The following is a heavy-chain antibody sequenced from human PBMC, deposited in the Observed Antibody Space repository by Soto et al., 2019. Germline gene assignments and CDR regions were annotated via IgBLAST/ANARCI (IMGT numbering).Heavy chain of an antibody. J-gene: IGHJ4*01. CDR1: GFPFPNAW. D-gene: IGHD3-22*01. V-gene: IGHV3-15*07. CDR2: IKSTIDGGTT. CDR3: TTDSYSTIIIVRFDY. Sequence: PGLSCAASGFPFPNAWMNWVRQAPGKGLEWVGRIKSTIDGGTTDYAEPVKGRFAISRDDSNNMVYLQMNSLKIEDTAVYYCTTDSYSTIIIVRFDYWGHGTLVTVSS.